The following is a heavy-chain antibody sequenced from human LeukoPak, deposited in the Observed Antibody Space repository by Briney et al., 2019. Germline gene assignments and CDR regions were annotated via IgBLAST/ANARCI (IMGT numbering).Heavy chain of an antibody. CDR2: IYTSGST. Sequence: PSETLSLTCTVSGGSISSYYWSWIRQPAGKGLEWIGRIYTSGSTNYNPSLTSRVTMSVDTSKNQFSLKLSSVTAADTAVYSCARVPRILGGAIYWGRAFDHWGQGIPVTAPS. D-gene: IGHD1-26*01. CDR1: GGSISSYY. V-gene: IGHV4-4*07. CDR3: ARVPRILGGAIYWGRAFDH. J-gene: IGHJ5*02.